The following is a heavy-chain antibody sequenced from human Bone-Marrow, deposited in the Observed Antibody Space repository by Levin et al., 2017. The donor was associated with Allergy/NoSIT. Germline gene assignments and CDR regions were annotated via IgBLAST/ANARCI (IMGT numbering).Heavy chain of an antibody. V-gene: IGHV3-66*01. CDR1: GFTVYNNY. Sequence: GESLKISCAASGFTVYNNYMTWVRQAPGKGLEWVSLIYSDGNTRYADSLKGRFTISRDKSKNTLYLQMNSLRVEDTAVYYCAGYTAGEHWGQGALVIVSS. CDR2: IYSDGNT. D-gene: IGHD5-18*01. CDR3: AGYTAGEH. J-gene: IGHJ4*02.